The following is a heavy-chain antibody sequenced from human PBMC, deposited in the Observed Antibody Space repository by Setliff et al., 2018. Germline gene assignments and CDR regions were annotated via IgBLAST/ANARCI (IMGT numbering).Heavy chain of an antibody. J-gene: IGHJ4*02. CDR1: GFTFSSYG. CDR3: AKEYYYDSAGLEY. V-gene: IGHV3-NL1*01. Sequence: GGSLRLSCAASGFTFSSYGMNWVRQAPGRGLEWVSVISSSSTYISYADSVKGRFTISRGNSKNTLYLQMSSLRAEDTAVYYCAKEYYYDSAGLEYWGQGTLVTVSS. CDR2: ISSSSTYI. D-gene: IGHD3-22*01.